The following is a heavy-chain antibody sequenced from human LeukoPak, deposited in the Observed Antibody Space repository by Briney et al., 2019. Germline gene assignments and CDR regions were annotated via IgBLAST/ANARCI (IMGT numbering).Heavy chain of an antibody. D-gene: IGHD3-10*01. Sequence: GGSLRLSCAASGFTLTNAWMYWVRQAPGKGLEWVGRIKSKTDGGTSDYAAPVTGRFTISRDDSKSTLYLEMNSLKTEDTGVYYCSTLWYGAWGQGTLVTASS. CDR3: STLWYGA. J-gene: IGHJ5*02. V-gene: IGHV3-15*01. CDR2: IKSKTDGGTS. CDR1: GFTLTNAW.